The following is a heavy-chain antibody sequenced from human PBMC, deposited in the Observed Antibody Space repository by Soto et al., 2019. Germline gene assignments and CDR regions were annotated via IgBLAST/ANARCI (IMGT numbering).Heavy chain of an antibody. D-gene: IGHD3-10*01. CDR1: GFTVSSNY. V-gene: IGHV3-53*01. CDR2: IYSGGST. CDR3: AKSPYGSGSYIYYYYYYMDV. Sequence: GSLRLSCAASGFTVSSNYMSWVRQAPGKGLEWVSVIYSGGSTYYADSVKGRFTISRHNSKNTLYLQMNSLRAEDTAVYYCAKSPYGSGSYIYYYYYYMDVWGKGTTVTVSS. J-gene: IGHJ6*03.